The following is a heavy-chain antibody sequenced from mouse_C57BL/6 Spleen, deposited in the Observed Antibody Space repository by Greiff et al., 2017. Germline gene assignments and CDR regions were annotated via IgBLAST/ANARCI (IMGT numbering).Heavy chain of an antibody. J-gene: IGHJ4*01. V-gene: IGHV1-61*01. D-gene: IGHD4-1*02. CDR2: IYPSDSET. CDR3: ASPTGTDYYAMDY. Sequence: QVQLQQPGAELVRPGSSVKLSCKASGYTFTSYWMDWVKQRPGQGLEWIGNIYPSDSETHYNQKFKDKATLTVDKSSSTAYMQLSSLTSEDSAVYYWASPTGTDYYAMDYWGQGTSVTVSS. CDR1: GYTFTSYW.